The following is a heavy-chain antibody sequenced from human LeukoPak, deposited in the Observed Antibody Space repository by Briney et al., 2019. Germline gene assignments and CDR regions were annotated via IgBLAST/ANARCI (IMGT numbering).Heavy chain of an antibody. CDR1: GFTFSSYG. D-gene: IGHD6-19*01. J-gene: IGHJ4*02. CDR3: ASMCTSGFYMCQ. Sequence: GGSLRLSCAASGFTFSSYGMHWVRQAPGKGLEWVAVISYDGSNKYYADSVKGRFTISRDNSKNTLFLQMNSLRVEDTAVYFCASMCTSGFYMCQWGQGTLVTVSS. CDR2: ISYDGSNK. V-gene: IGHV3-30*03.